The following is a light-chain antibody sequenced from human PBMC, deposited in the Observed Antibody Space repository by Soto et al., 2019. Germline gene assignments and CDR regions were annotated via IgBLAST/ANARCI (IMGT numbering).Light chain of an antibody. CDR3: QQYSDWPRT. J-gene: IGKJ1*01. Sequence: ERVMTQSPATLSVSPGVRATLSCRASQSVGTRLAWYQQKPGQAPRLLIYGASARAAGISPRFSGGGSGTEFTLTICSLQSEDLAVYYCQQYSDWPRTFGQGTKVGIK. CDR1: QSVGTR. V-gene: IGKV3D-15*01. CDR2: GAS.